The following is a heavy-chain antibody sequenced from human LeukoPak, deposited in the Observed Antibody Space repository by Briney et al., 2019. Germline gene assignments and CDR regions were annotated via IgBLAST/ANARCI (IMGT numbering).Heavy chain of an antibody. CDR1: GFTFSSYW. Sequence: PGGSLRLSCASSGFTFSSYWMSWVRQAPGKGREWGANIKQDGSEKDYVDSGNGRFTISRDNEKNSLYLQMKSLRAEDTAVYYCARDLASSGWYYSYYYYMDVWGKGTTVTVSS. V-gene: IGHV3-7*01. CDR2: IKQDGSEK. J-gene: IGHJ6*03. D-gene: IGHD6-19*01. CDR3: ARDLASSGWYYSYYYYMDV.